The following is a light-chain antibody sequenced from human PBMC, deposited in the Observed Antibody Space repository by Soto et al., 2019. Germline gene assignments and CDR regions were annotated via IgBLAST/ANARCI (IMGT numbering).Light chain of an antibody. CDR1: QDIAIY. Sequence: DIQLTQSPSSLSASVGDRVTITCRASQDIAIYLAWYQQKPGEAPKLLIYGASTLYSGVPSRFSGSGSRTDFALTITSLQAEDFATYYCQQLRMYPSTFGGGTKVEIK. V-gene: IGKV1-9*01. J-gene: IGKJ4*01. CDR3: QQLRMYPST. CDR2: GAS.